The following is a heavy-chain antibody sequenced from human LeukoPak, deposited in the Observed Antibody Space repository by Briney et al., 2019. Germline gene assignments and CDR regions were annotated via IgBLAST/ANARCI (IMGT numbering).Heavy chain of an antibody. Sequence: SQTLSLTCTVSGGSISSGSYYWSWIRQPAGKGLEWIGRIYTSGSTNYNPSLKSRVTMSVDTSKNQFSLKLSSVTAADTAVYYCARDGLAFDIWGQGTMVTVSS. D-gene: IGHD3/OR15-3a*01. J-gene: IGHJ3*02. CDR1: GGSISSGSYY. CDR3: ARDGLAFDI. V-gene: IGHV4-61*02. CDR2: IYTSGST.